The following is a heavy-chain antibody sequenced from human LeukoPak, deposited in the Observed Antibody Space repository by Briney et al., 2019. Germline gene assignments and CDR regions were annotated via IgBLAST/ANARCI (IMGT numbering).Heavy chain of an antibody. CDR3: AKDSYPSGSYYYYFDY. CDR1: GFTFSSYA. CDR2: ISGSGGST. D-gene: IGHD1-26*01. Sequence: GASLRLSCAASGFTFSSYAMSWVRQVPGKGLEWVSAISGSGGSTYYADSVKGRFTISRDNSKNTLYLQMNSLRAEDTAVYYCAKDSYPSGSYYYYFDYWGQGTLVTVSS. J-gene: IGHJ4*02. V-gene: IGHV3-23*01.